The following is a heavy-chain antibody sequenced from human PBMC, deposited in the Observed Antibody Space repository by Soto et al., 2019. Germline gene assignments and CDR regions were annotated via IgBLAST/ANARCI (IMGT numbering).Heavy chain of an antibody. J-gene: IGHJ3*02. CDR3: AAVTAAASLAAFDI. Sequence: GASVKVSCKASGFTFTSSAMQWVRQARGQRLEWIGWIVVGSGNTNYAQKFQERVTITRDMSTSTAYMELSSLRSEDTAVYYCAAVTAAASLAAFDIWGQGTMVTVSS. CDR1: GFTFTSSA. CDR2: IVVGSGNT. D-gene: IGHD6-13*01. V-gene: IGHV1-58*02.